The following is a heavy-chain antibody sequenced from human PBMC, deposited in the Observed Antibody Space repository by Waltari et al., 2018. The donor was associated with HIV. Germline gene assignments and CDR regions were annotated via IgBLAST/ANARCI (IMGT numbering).Heavy chain of an antibody. Sequence: QITLKESGPTLVKPTQTLTLTCTFSGFSLSTSGVGVGWIRQPPGKALEWLALIYWNDDKRYSPSLKSRLTITKDTSKNQVVLTMTNMDPVDTVTYYCAHRPSSQGNKQQLVSFQGRWGQGTLVTVSS. D-gene: IGHD6-13*01. CDR2: IYWNDDK. CDR1: GFSLSTSGVG. CDR3: AHRPSSQGNKQQLVSFQGR. V-gene: IGHV2-5*01. J-gene: IGHJ4*02.